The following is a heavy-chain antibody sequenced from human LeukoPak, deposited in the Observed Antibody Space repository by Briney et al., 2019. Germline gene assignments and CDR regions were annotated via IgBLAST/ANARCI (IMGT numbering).Heavy chain of an antibody. CDR1: GYTFTSYY. CDR3: ARDFGYNWKANWFDP. CDR2: INLSGGTT. V-gene: IGHV1-46*01. J-gene: IGHJ5*02. Sequence: ASVKVSCKASGYTFTSYYMHWVRQAPGQGLERMGIINLSGGTTYYAQKFQGRVTMTNDMSTSTVYMELSSLRSEDTAVYYCARDFGYNWKANWFDPWGQGTLVTVS. D-gene: IGHD1-1*01.